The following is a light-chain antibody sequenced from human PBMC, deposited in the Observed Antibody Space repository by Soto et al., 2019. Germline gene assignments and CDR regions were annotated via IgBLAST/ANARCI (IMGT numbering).Light chain of an antibody. Sequence: IQLTHSPSSLSASVGDRVTITCRASQGINSYLAWYQQKPGKAPKLLIYATSTLHSGVPSRFSGSGSGTDFTLTISSLQPEDFATYYCQELDGYPLTFGGGTKVDIK. J-gene: IGKJ4*01. CDR1: QGINSY. CDR3: QELDGYPLT. CDR2: ATS. V-gene: IGKV1-9*01.